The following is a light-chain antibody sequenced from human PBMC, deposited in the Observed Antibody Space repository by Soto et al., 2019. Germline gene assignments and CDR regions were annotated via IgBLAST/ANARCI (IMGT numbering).Light chain of an antibody. J-gene: IGKJ1*01. V-gene: IGKV1-5*01. CDR3: QQYNSYPWT. CDR2: DAS. Sequence: DIQMTQSPSSVSASVGDRVTITCRASQSISSWLAWYQQKPGKAPKLLIYDASSLESGVPSRFSGSGSGTEFTLTISSLQPDDFATYYCQQYNSYPWTLCQGTKVDI. CDR1: QSISSW.